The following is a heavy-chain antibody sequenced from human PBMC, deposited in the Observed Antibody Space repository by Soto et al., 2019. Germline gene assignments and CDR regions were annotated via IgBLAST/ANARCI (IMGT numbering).Heavy chain of an antibody. Sequence: QVQLVESGGGVVQPGRSLRLSCAASGFTFSSYGMHWVRQAPGKGLEWVAVISYDGSNKYYADSVKGRFTISRDNSKNTLYLQMNSLRAEDTAVYYCAITRIEGVDLWGRGTLVTVSS. CDR2: ISYDGSNK. CDR3: AITRIEGVDL. CDR1: GFTFSSYG. D-gene: IGHD3-22*01. J-gene: IGHJ2*01. V-gene: IGHV3-30*03.